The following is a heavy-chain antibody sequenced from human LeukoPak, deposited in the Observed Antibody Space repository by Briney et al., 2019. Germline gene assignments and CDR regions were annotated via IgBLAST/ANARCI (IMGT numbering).Heavy chain of an antibody. J-gene: IGHJ3*01. Sequence: GASVKVSCKASGYTFTSYGISWVRQAPGQGLEWMGWISAYNGNTNYAQKLQGRVTMTTDTSTSTAYMELRSLRSDDTAVYYCAISIFEWDLNLSFDVWGQGTMVTVSS. V-gene: IGHV1-18*01. D-gene: IGHD1-26*01. CDR2: ISAYNGNT. CDR1: GYTFTSYG. CDR3: AISIFEWDLNLSFDV.